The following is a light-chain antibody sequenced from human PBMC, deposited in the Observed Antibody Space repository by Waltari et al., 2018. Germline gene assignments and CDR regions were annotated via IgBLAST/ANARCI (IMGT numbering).Light chain of an antibody. CDR2: DAS. V-gene: IGKV3-20*01. Sequence: EIVLTQSPGTLSLPPGERATLSCRASQSVSRFLAWYQQKPGQAPRLLIYDASSRATGIPDRFSGSGSGTDFSLTISRLEPEDSAVYYCQKYGSLPATFGQGTKVEIK. J-gene: IGKJ1*01. CDR3: QKYGSLPAT. CDR1: QSVSRF.